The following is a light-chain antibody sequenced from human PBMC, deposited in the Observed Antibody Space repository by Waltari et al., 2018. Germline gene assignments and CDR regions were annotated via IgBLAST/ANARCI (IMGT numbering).Light chain of an antibody. Sequence: DIQVTQSPSSLSASVGDRVTITCQASQYISNYLNWYQKKPGKAPKLLIYDTSHLQTGVPSRFSGTGGGTDFTFTISSLQPEDIATYYCQQYENFPVTFGQGTRLEIK. V-gene: IGKV1-33*01. J-gene: IGKJ5*01. CDR2: DTS. CDR1: QYISNY. CDR3: QQYENFPVT.